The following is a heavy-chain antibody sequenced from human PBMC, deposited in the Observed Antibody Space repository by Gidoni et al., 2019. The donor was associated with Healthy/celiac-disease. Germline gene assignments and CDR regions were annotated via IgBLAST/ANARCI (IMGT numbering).Heavy chain of an antibody. V-gene: IGHV4-34*01. Sequence: QVQLQQWGAGLLKPSETLSLTCAVYGGSFSGYYWSWIRQPPGKGLEWIGEINHSGSTNYNPSRKIRVTISVDTSKNQFSLKLSSVTAADTAVYYCARKVGYSYGYLNYWGQGTLVTVSS. J-gene: IGHJ4*02. CDR2: INHSGST. CDR1: GGSFSGYY. D-gene: IGHD5-18*01. CDR3: ARKVGYSYGYLNY.